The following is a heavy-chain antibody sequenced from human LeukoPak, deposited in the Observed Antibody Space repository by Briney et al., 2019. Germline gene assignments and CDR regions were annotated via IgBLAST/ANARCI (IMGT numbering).Heavy chain of an antibody. Sequence: TGGSLRLSCAASGFTFSSYGMHWVRQAPGKGLEWVAFIRYDGSNTYYADSVKGRFTISRDNSKNKLYLQMNSLRAEDTAVYYCAKDILGYCSGGSCLGPFDYWGQGTLVTVSS. J-gene: IGHJ4*02. CDR3: AKDILGYCSGGSCLGPFDY. CDR2: IRYDGSNT. CDR1: GFTFSSYG. V-gene: IGHV3-30*02. D-gene: IGHD2-15*01.